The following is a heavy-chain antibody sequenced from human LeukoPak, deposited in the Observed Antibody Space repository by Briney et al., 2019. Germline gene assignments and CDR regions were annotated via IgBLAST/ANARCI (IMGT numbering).Heavy chain of an antibody. CDR3: ARAEQADAFDI. J-gene: IGHJ3*02. V-gene: IGHV4-34*01. Sequence: SETLSLTCAVYGGSFSGYYWSWIRQPPGKGLEWIGEINHSGSTNYNPSLKSRVTISVDTSKSQFSLKLSSVTAADTAVYYCARAEQADAFDIWGQGTMVTVSS. CDR2: INHSGST. D-gene: IGHD1/OR15-1a*01. CDR1: GGSFSGYY.